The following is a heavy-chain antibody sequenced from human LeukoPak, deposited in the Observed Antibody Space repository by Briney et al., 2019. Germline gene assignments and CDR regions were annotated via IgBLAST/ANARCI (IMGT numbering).Heavy chain of an antibody. V-gene: IGHV3-21*01. CDR1: GFTFHSHS. D-gene: IGHD6-13*01. CDR3: AKVAAAGTGFDY. CDR2: ISMTSSYI. J-gene: IGHJ4*02. Sequence: PGGSLRLSCAASGFTFHSHSMNWVRQAPGKGLEWVSSISMTSSYIYYADSVKGRFTISRDNAKNSLYLHMSSLRAEDTAVYYCAKVAAAGTGFDYWGQGTLVTVSS.